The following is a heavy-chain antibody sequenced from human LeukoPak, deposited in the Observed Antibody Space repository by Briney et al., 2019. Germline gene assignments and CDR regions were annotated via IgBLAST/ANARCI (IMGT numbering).Heavy chain of an antibody. J-gene: IGHJ4*02. V-gene: IGHV3-7*01. Sequence: PGGSLRLSCADSELTFSNYRMTWVRQAPGKGLEWVASVNDDGSVKKYLDSVKGRLTISRDNAKRSLYLQMNSLRVEDTAVYYCVQSASLLNWGQGTLVTVSS. CDR3: VQSASLLN. CDR1: ELTFSNYR. CDR2: VNDDGSVK.